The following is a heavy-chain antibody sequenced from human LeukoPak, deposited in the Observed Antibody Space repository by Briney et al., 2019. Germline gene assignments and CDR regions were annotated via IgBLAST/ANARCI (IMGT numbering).Heavy chain of an antibody. CDR2: IYYSGST. D-gene: IGHD2-15*01. Sequence: SETLSLTCTVSGDSITNYYWSRIRQPPGKGLEWIGYIYYSGSTNYNPSLKSRVTISVDTSKNQFSLKLSSVTAADTAGYYCARGYCSGGRCYSFDYWGQGTLVTVSS. V-gene: IGHV4-59*01. CDR3: ARGYCSGGRCYSFDY. J-gene: IGHJ4*02. CDR1: GDSITNYY.